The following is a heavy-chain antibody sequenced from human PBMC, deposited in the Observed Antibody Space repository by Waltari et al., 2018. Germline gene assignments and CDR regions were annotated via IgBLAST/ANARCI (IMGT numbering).Heavy chain of an antibody. CDR2: ISSSGGHK. Sequence: EVQLVESGGGLVKSGGSLRLSWFAPDFMFSSYSRNWVRLAPGKGLEWVSSISSSGGHKFYAASMEGRFTISRDNAKNSLYLQMNSLRAEDTAVYYCATSEYQLVLVDEYWGQGTLVTVSS. CDR3: ATSEYQLVLVDEY. V-gene: IGHV3-21*01. J-gene: IGHJ4*02. D-gene: IGHD2-2*01. CDR1: DFMFSSYS.